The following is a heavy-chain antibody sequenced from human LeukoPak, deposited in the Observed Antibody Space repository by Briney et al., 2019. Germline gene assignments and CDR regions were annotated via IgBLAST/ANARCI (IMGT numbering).Heavy chain of an antibody. CDR3: ARDQGYCSSTSCYYFDY. D-gene: IGHD2-2*01. CDR1: GFTFSSYW. J-gene: IGHJ4*02. Sequence: GGSLRLFCAASGFTFSSYWMSWVRQAPGKGLEWVANIKQDGSEKYYVDSVKGRFTIPRDNAKNSLYLQMNSLRAEDTAVYYCARDQGYCSSTSCYYFDYWGQGTLVTVSS. CDR2: IKQDGSEK. V-gene: IGHV3-7*03.